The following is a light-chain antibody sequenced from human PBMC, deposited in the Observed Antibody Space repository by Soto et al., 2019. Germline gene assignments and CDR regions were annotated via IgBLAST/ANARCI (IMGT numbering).Light chain of an antibody. CDR1: QSVGSS. V-gene: IGKV3D-15*01. CDR2: GAS. CDR3: QQYNNWPRT. Sequence: VLTQSPATLSLSPGERATLSSRASQSVGSSLAWYQLKPGQAPRLLIYGASSRATGIPDRFSGSGSGTEFTLTISSLQSEDFAVYYCQQYNNWPRTFGQGTKVDIK. J-gene: IGKJ1*01.